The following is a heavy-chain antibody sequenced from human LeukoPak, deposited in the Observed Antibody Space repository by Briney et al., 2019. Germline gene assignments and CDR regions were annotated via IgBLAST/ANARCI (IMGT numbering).Heavy chain of an antibody. CDR3: ARDGIAYNWFDP. Sequence: SETLSLTCTVSGGSISSGGYYWSWIRQHPGKSLEWIGYIYYSGSTYYNPSLKSRVTISVDTSKNQFSLKLSSVTAADTAVYYCARDGIAYNWFDPWGQGTLVTVSS. J-gene: IGHJ5*02. CDR1: GGSISSGGYY. CDR2: IYYSGST. D-gene: IGHD2-21*01. V-gene: IGHV4-31*03.